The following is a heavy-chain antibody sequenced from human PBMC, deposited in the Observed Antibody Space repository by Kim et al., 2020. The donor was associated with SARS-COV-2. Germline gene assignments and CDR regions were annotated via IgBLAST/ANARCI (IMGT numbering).Heavy chain of an antibody. Sequence: SVKVSCKASGFTFTSSAVQWVRQARGQRLEWIGWIVVGSGNTNYAQKFQERVTITRDMSTSTAYMELSSLRSEDTAVYYCAATVSYDFWSGIMDVWGQGTTVTVSS. J-gene: IGHJ6*02. D-gene: IGHD3-3*01. CDR2: IVVGSGNT. V-gene: IGHV1-58*01. CDR3: AATVSYDFWSGIMDV. CDR1: GFTFTSSA.